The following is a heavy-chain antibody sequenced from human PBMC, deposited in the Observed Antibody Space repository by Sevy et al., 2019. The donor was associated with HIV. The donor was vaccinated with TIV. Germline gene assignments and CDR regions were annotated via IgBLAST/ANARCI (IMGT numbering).Heavy chain of an antibody. D-gene: IGHD2-21*01. Sequence: GGSLRLSCAASGFSFNDHAMHWVRQVPGKGLEWVSGVSWNSRNIGYGDSVKGRFTISGDNANHFLYLEMNSLSPEDTAFYYCAKDINRGCDGVNCYPYYYYFYGLDVWGQGTTVTVSS. V-gene: IGHV3-9*01. CDR3: AKDINRGCDGVNCYPYYYYFYGLDV. J-gene: IGHJ6*02. CDR1: GFSFNDHA. CDR2: VSWNSRNI.